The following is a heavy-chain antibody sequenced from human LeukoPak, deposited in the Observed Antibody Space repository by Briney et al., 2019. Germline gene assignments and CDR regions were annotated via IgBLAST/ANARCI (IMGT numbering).Heavy chain of an antibody. Sequence: GGSLRLSCAASGFTFSSYSMNWVRQAPGKGLEWVSSISSSSSYIYYADSVKGRFTISRDNSKNTLYLQMSSLRAEDTAMYYCARGVDGVYAFDIWGQGTLVTVSS. CDR2: ISSSSSYI. CDR3: ARGVDGVYAFDI. J-gene: IGHJ3*02. D-gene: IGHD2-8*01. CDR1: GFTFSSYS. V-gene: IGHV3-21*04.